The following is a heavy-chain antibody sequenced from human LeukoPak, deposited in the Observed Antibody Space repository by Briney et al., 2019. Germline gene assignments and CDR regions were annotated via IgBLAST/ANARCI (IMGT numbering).Heavy chain of an antibody. Sequence: GGSLRLSCADSGFAFSSHGMTWVRQAPGKGLEWVSGISHSGGTTYYADSVEGRCTISRDNSKNTLYLQMNSLRAEDTAVYYCAKGFGWFDPWGQGTLVIVSS. CDR1: GFAFSSHG. D-gene: IGHD3-10*01. CDR2: ISHSGGTT. CDR3: AKGFGWFDP. V-gene: IGHV3-23*01. J-gene: IGHJ5*02.